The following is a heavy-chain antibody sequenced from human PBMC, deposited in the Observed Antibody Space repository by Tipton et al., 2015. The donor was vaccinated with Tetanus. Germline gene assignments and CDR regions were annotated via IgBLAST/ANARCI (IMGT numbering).Heavy chain of an antibody. CDR1: GFTFDDYA. Sequence: SLRLSCAASGFTFDDYAMHWARQAPGKGLEWVSSISWNSGSIGYADSVKGRFTVSRDNAENSLYLQMNSLRSEDTAVYYCATGKVGPNPGDYYYYGIEVWGQGTTVTVSS. CDR3: ATGKVGPNPGDYYYYGIEV. CDR2: ISWNSGSI. J-gene: IGHJ6*01. V-gene: IGHV3-9*01. D-gene: IGHD1-26*01.